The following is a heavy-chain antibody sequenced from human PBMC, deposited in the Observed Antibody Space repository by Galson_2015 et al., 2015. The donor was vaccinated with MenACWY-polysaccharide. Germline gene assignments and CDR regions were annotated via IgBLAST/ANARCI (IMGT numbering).Heavy chain of an antibody. Sequence: ETLSLTCTVSGDSISSSSYYWGWIRQPPGKGLEWIGSIDYGGSTYYKPSLTSRLTISVDTSRNQFSLRLRSVTDADTAVYYCAREPTYSGSFGWFDSWGQGTLVTVSP. J-gene: IGHJ5*01. CDR1: GDSISSSSYY. V-gene: IGHV4-39*02. CDR3: AREPTYSGSFGWFDS. D-gene: IGHD1-26*01. CDR2: IDYGGST.